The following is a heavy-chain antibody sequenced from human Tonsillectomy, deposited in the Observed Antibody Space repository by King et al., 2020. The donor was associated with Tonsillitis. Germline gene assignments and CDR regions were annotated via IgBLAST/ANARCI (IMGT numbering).Heavy chain of an antibody. CDR3: ARYVSGSFDY. J-gene: IGHJ4*02. D-gene: IGHD1-26*01. Sequence: LQLQESGPGVVKPSETLSLTCSVSGGSISSSDPYWAWIRQPPGKGLEWIGYMYRSGSIFYNPSLKSRITLSGGTSENRFSLKLSSLTAVDTAVYFCARYVSGSFDYWGQGALVTVSS. V-gene: IGHV4-39*01. CDR1: GGSISSSDPY. CDR2: MYRSGSI.